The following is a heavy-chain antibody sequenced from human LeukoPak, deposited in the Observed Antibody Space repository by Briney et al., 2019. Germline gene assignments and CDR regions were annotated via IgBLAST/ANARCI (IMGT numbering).Heavy chain of an antibody. V-gene: IGHV3-30*18. J-gene: IGHJ3*01. CDR1: GFTFSSYG. CDR2: ISFDGSIE. D-gene: IGHD6-19*01. Sequence: PGGSLRPSCAASGFTFSSYGMHWVRQTPGKGLEWVALISFDGSIEYYADSVKGRFTISRDNSKNTLFLQMSSLRPEDTAVYYCAKDSDIAVAGSDDALDVWGQGTMVTVSS. CDR3: AKDSDIAVAGSDDALDV.